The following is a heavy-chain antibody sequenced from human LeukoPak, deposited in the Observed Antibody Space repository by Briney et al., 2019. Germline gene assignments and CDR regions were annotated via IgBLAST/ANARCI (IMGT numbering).Heavy chain of an antibody. CDR1: GFTFSSYG. CDR3: AKRHSSTSPPTLDYFDY. J-gene: IGHJ4*02. Sequence: GGSLRLSCAASGFTFSSYGMHWVRQAPGKGLEWVAVISYDGSNKYYADSVKGRFTISRDNSKNTLYLQMNSLRAEDTAVYYCAKRHSSTSPPTLDYFDYWGQGTLATVSS. CDR2: ISYDGSNK. V-gene: IGHV3-30*18. D-gene: IGHD2-2*01.